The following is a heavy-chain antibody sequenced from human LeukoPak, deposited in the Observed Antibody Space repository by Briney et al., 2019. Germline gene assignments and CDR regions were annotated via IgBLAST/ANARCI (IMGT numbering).Heavy chain of an antibody. CDR3: ARVVWCSSTSCYVDYYYGMDV. CDR2: ISAYNGNT. V-gene: IGHV1-18*01. J-gene: IGHJ6*02. CDR1: GGTFSNYV. D-gene: IGHD2-2*01. Sequence: ASVKVSCKASGGTFSNYVISWVRQAPGQGLEWMGWISAYNGNTNYAQKLQGRVTMTTDTSTSTAYMELRSLRSDDTAVYYCARVVWCSSTSCYVDYYYGMDVWGQGTTVTVSS.